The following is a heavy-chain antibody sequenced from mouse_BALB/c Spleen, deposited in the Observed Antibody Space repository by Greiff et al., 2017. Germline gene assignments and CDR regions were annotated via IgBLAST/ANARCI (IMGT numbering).Heavy chain of an antibody. J-gene: IGHJ2*01. D-gene: IGHD5-1*01. CDR2: ISSGGSYT. V-gene: IGHV5-6-4*01. CDR3: TRALYLLYGDGALFFDY. CDR1: GFTFSSYT. Sequence: EVKLVESGGGLVKPGGSLKLSCAASGFTFSSYTMSWVRQTPEKRLEWVATISSGGSYTYYPDSVKGRFTISRDNAKNTLYLQMSSLKSEDTAMYYCTRALYLLYGDGALFFDYWGQGTTLTVSS.